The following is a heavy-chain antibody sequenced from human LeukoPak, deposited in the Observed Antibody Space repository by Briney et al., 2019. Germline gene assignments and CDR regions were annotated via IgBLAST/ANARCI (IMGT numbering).Heavy chain of an antibody. CDR3: ARYFVYDSSGYPYYFDY. D-gene: IGHD3-22*01. CDR1: GGSISSGGYY. J-gene: IGHJ4*02. V-gene: IGHV4-31*03. CDR2: IYYSGST. Sequence: SQTLSLTCTVSGGSISSGGYYWSWIRQHPGKGLEWIGYIYYSGSTYYNPSLKSRVTISVDTSKNQFSLKLSSVTAADTAVYYCARYFVYDSSGYPYYFDYWGQGTLVTVSS.